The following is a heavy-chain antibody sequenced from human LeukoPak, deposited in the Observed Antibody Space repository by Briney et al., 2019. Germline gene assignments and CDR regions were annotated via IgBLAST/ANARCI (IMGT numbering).Heavy chain of an antibody. CDR3: AKEGNDYGANSIDY. Sequence: SETLSLTCTVSGGSISSHYWAWLRQPPEKGLEWIGWMFFTGDTNYNPSLKSRVTISVDHSKNQFSLKLTSVTAADMAVYYCAKEGNDYGANSIDYWGQGTLVTVSS. V-gene: IGHV4-59*11. D-gene: IGHD4-23*01. CDR2: MFFTGDT. J-gene: IGHJ4*02. CDR1: GGSISSHY.